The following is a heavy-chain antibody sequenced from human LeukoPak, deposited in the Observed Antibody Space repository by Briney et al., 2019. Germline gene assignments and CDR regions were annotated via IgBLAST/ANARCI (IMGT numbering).Heavy chain of an antibody. Sequence: SVKVSCKASGGTFSSYTISWVRQAPGQGLEWMGRIIPILGIANYAQKFQGRVAITADKSTSTAYMELSSLRSEDTAVYYCARDLWDIVVVPAAEIWGQGTMVTVSS. CDR2: IIPILGIA. V-gene: IGHV1-69*04. J-gene: IGHJ3*02. CDR1: GGTFSSYT. CDR3: ARDLWDIVVVPAAEI. D-gene: IGHD2-2*01.